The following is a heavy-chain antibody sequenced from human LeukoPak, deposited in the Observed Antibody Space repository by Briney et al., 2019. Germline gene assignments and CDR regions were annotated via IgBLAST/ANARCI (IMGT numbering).Heavy chain of an antibody. V-gene: IGHV3-53*01. Sequence: GGSLRLSCAASGFSVSSSYMSWVRQAPGKGLEWVSVIHSGGNTYYADSVKGRFTISRDYSKNTLYLQVNSLRAEDTAVYYCARDRGSGWYGGYAFDIWGQGTMVTVSS. CDR3: ARDRGSGWYGGYAFDI. CDR2: IHSGGNT. CDR1: GFSVSSSY. D-gene: IGHD6-19*01. J-gene: IGHJ3*02.